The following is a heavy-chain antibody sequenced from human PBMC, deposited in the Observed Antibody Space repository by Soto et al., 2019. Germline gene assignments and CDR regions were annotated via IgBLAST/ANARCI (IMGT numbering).Heavy chain of an antibody. CDR3: ARDRRFHGDYAEGYYFDY. CDR2: INPSGGST. J-gene: IGHJ4*02. CDR1: GYSFTSHY. Sequence: ASVKVSCKAIGYSFTSHYMHWVRQAPGQGLEWMGIINPSGGSTTYAQKFQGRVTMTRDTSTSTVYMELSSLRSEDTAVYYCARDRRFHGDYAEGYYFDYWGQGTLVTVSS. V-gene: IGHV1-46*01. D-gene: IGHD4-17*01.